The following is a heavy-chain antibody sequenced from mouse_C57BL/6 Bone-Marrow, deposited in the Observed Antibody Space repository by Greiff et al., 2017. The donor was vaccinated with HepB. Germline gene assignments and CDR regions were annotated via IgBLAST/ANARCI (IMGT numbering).Heavy chain of an antibody. V-gene: IGHV1-69*01. CDR3: ARQLRLRFDY. CDR2: IDPSDSYT. CDR1: GYTFTSYW. D-gene: IGHD3-2*02. J-gene: IGHJ2*01. Sequence: QVQLQQPGAELVMPGASVKLSCKASGYTFTSYWMHWVKQRPGQGLEWIGEIDPSDSYTNYNQKFKGKSTLTVDKSSSTAYMQRSSLTSEDSAVYYCARQLRLRFDYWGQGTTLTVSS.